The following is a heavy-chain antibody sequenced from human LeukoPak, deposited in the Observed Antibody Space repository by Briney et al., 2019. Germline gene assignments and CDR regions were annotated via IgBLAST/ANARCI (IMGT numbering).Heavy chain of an antibody. Sequence: GGSLRLSCAASGFTFSSYAMSWVRQAPGKGLEWVSAISGSGGSTYYADSVKGRFTIPRDNSKNTLYLQMNSLRAEDTAVYYCAKGDNMIVVVVGAFDMWGQGTMVTISS. CDR3: AKGDNMIVVVVGAFDM. J-gene: IGHJ3*02. CDR2: ISGSGGST. D-gene: IGHD3-22*01. CDR1: GFTFSSYA. V-gene: IGHV3-23*01.